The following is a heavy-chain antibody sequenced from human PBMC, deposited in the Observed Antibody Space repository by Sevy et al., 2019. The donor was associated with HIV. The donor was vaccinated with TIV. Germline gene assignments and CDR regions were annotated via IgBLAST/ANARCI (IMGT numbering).Heavy chain of an antibody. D-gene: IGHD6-6*01. V-gene: IGHV3-7*01. CDR3: AKDLTGRYSSSSGDFDY. CDR2: IKQDGSET. Sequence: GGSLRLSCAASGFTFSMYWMSWVRQAPGKGLEWVAKIKQDGSETYYVDSVKGRFTISRDNAKNTLYLQMNSLRAEDTAVYYCAKDLTGRYSSSSGDFDYWGQGTLVTVSS. J-gene: IGHJ4*02. CDR1: GFTFSMYW.